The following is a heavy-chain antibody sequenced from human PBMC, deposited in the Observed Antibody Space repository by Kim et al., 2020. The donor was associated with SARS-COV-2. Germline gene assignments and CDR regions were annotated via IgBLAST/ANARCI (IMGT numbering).Heavy chain of an antibody. Sequence: ASVKVSCKASGYTFTGYAMNWVRQAPGQRLEWMGRINAGNGNTKYSQKFQGRVTITRDTSASTAYMELSSLRSEDTAVYYCARDHLPTAVLRNYYGIDVWGQGTTGTVSS. J-gene: IGHJ6*02. CDR2: INAGNGNT. CDR3: ARDHLPTAVLRNYYGIDV. V-gene: IGHV1-3*01. D-gene: IGHD4-4*01. CDR1: GYTFTGYA.